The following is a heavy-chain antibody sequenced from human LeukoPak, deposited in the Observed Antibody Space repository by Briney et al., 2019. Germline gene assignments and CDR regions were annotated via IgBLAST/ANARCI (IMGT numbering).Heavy chain of an antibody. CDR2: INSGSSTM. V-gene: IGHV3-48*01. J-gene: IGHJ4*02. CDR3: ARDSHVGGKIGYYGSGSSPDY. D-gene: IGHD3-10*01. Sequence: GGSLRLSCVVSGFTFNSYSMNWVRQAPGKGLEWVSYINSGSSTMDYADSVKGRFTISRDNAKNSLYLQMNSLRAEDTAVYYCARDSHVGGKIGYYGSGSSPDYWGQGTLVTVSS. CDR1: GFTFNSYS.